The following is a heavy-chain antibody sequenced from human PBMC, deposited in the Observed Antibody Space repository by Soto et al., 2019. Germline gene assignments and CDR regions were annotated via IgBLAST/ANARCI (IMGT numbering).Heavy chain of an antibody. V-gene: IGHV2-5*01. Sequence: QITWKESGPTLVKPTQTLTLTCTFSGFSLSTNEVGVGWIRQPPGKALEWLALIYRNDEKRYSSSLKSRLTITKDTSKTQVVLTLTNMDPVDTATYYCVRGLVGTWYLDRWGRGTLVTVSS. CDR3: VRGLVGTWYLDR. CDR1: GFSLSTNEVG. CDR2: IYRNDEK. D-gene: IGHD2-21*02. J-gene: IGHJ2*01.